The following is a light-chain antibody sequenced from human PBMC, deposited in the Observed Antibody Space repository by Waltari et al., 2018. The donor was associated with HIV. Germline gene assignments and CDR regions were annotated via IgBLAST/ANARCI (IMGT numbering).Light chain of an antibody. CDR2: EVS. V-gene: IGLV2-23*02. CDR1: SSDVGGSNL. CDR3: CAYAGSTTYVI. J-gene: IGLJ2*01. Sequence: QSALTQPASVSGSPGQSITISCTGTSSDVGGSNLVSWYQQHPGKAPKLMIYEVSRRPSGVSNRFSGSKSGNTASLTISGLQAEDEADYYCCAYAGSTTYVIFGGGTKLTVL.